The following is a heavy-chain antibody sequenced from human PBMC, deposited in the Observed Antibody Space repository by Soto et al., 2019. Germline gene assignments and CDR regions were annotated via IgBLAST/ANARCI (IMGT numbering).Heavy chain of an antibody. V-gene: IGHV3-9*01. CDR1: GFTFDDYA. D-gene: IGHD2-15*01. CDR3: AKDFHDYCSGGSCYSAFDY. Sequence: SLKISCAASGFTFDDYAMHWVRQAPGKGLEWVSGISWNSGSIGYADSVKGRFTISRDNAKNSLYLQMNSLRAEDTALYYCAKDFHDYCSGGSCYSAFDYWGQGTLVTVSS. CDR2: ISWNSGSI. J-gene: IGHJ4*02.